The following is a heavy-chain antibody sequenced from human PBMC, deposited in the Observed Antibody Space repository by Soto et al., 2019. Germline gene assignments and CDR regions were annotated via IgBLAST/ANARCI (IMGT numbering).Heavy chain of an antibody. J-gene: IGHJ4*02. CDR1: GFTFSSYA. D-gene: IGHD3-9*01. CDR2: ISGSGGST. CDR3: AKGPMGGGVLRYFDWLHLDEKGGSFDY. Sequence: PGGSLRLSCAASGFTFSSYAMSWVRQAPGKGLEWVSAISGSGGSTYYADSVKGRFTISRDNSKNTLYLQMNSLRAEDTAVYYCAKGPMGGGVLRYFDWLHLDEKGGSFDYWGQGTLVTVSS. V-gene: IGHV3-23*01.